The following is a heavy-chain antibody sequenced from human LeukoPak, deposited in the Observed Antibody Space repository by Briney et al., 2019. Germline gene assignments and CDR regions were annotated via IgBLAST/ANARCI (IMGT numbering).Heavy chain of an antibody. CDR2: IKQDGSEK. CDR3: ARDPSAE. J-gene: IGHJ4*02. V-gene: IGHV3-7*01. Sequence: PGGSLRLSCAASGFNFGEFWMAWVRQTPGKGLEWVANIKQDGSEKYYVDSVKGRFTISRDNAKNSLYLQMNSLRAEDTAVYYCARDPSAEWGQGTLVTVSS. CDR1: GFNFGEFW.